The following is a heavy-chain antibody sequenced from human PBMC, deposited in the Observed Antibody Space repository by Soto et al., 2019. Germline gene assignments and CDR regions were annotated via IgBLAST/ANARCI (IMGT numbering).Heavy chain of an antibody. V-gene: IGHV4-4*02. CDR2: IYHSGGT. D-gene: IGHD3-3*01. CDR1: GDSISSSNW. CDR3: ARVLSAWYFDY. J-gene: IGHJ4*01. Sequence: PSETLSLTCAVSGDSISSSNWWSLVRQPPGKGLEWIGEIYHSGGTNYNPSLKSRVTISLDKSKNQFSLNLSSVTAADTAIYFCARVLSAWYFDYWGQGSLVTVSS.